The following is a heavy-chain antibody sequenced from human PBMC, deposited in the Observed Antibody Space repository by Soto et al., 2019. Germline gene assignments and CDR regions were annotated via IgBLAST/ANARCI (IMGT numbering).Heavy chain of an antibody. CDR3: TKLWGYYFES. CDR2: IFTRGTA. D-gene: IGHD3-22*01. J-gene: IGHJ4*02. CDR1: GFSVNDNY. V-gene: IGHV3-53*01. Sequence: PGGSLRLSCTASGFSVNDNYMAWVRQAPGKSPEWVAVIFTRGTAHYADSVTGRFTFSRDNSKRTLNLQLNNLRAEDTAVYYCTKLWGYYFESWGQGTLVNVSS.